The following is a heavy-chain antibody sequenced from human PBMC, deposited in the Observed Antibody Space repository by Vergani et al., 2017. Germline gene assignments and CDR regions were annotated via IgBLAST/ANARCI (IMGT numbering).Heavy chain of an antibody. CDR1: GGSISSSY. V-gene: IGHV4-59*08. CDR3: AGQGRDGYNFFDY. J-gene: IGHJ4*02. D-gene: IGHD5-24*01. Sequence: QVQLQESGPGLVKPSETLSLTCTVSGGSISSSYWSWIRQPPGKGLEWIGYIYYSGSTNYNPSLKSRVTISVDTSKNQFSLKLSSVTAADTAVYYCAGQGRDGYNFFDYWGQGTLVTVSS. CDR2: IYYSGST.